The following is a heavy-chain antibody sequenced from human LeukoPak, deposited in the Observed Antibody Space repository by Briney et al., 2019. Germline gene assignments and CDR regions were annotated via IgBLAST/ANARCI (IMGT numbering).Heavy chain of an antibody. CDR1: GFTFSSYW. J-gene: IGHJ6*03. CDR2: IKTDGSST. CDR3: ARDLRRCSSTSCLPRYMDV. D-gene: IGHD2-2*01. V-gene: IGHV3-74*01. Sequence: GGSLRLSCAASGFTFSSYWMHWVRHAPGKGLVCVSRIKTDGSSTTYADSVKGRFTISRDNAKNSLYLQMNSLRAEDTAVYYCARDLRRCSSTSCLPRYMDVWGKGTTVTVSS.